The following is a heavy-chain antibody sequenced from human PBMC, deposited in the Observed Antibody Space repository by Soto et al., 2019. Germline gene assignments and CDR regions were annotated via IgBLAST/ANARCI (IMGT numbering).Heavy chain of an antibody. Sequence: GGSLRLSCAACGFTVSSNYMSWVRQAPGKGLEWVSVIYSGGSTYYADSVKGRFTISRDNSKNTLYLQMNSLRAEDTAVYYCARARAIAARPYYYYGMDVWGQGTTVTVSS. CDR1: GFTVSSNY. V-gene: IGHV3-53*01. J-gene: IGHJ6*02. D-gene: IGHD6-6*01. CDR3: ARARAIAARPYYYYGMDV. CDR2: IYSGGST.